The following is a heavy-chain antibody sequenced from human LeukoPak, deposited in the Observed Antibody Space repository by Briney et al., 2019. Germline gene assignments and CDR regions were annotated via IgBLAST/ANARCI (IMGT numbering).Heavy chain of an antibody. J-gene: IGHJ6*03. CDR2: IIPIFGTA. CDR1: GGTFSSYA. V-gene: IGHV1-69*06. CDR3: ARGEYNRNDMRAPYYYYYYMDV. D-gene: IGHD1-20*01. Sequence: GASVKVSCKASGGTFSSYAISWVRQAPGQGLEWMGGIIPIFGTANYAQKFQGRVTITADKSTNTAYMELSSLRSEDTAVYYCARGEYNRNDMRAPYYYYYYMDVWGKGTTVTVSS.